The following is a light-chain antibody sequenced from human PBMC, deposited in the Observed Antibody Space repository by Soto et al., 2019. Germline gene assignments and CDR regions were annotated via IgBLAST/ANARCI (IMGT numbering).Light chain of an antibody. J-gene: IGKJ4*01. V-gene: IGKV1-5*03. CDR2: KAS. CDR1: QRISSW. Sequence: DIQMTQSPSTLSASIGDRVNITCRASQRISSWLAWYQQKPGKAPKVLIYKASNLESGVPSRFSGSGSETEFTLTISSLQPDDFATYYCQQYNVYSTFGGGTKVEIK. CDR3: QQYNVYST.